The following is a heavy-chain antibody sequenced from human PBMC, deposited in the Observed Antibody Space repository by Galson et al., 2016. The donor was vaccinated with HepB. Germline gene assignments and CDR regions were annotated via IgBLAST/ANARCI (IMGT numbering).Heavy chain of an antibody. CDR1: GFTVSISY. CDR3: ASQWFGDIADYFDY. V-gene: IGHV3-53*01. D-gene: IGHD3-10*01. CDR2: IYSGGST. J-gene: IGHJ4*02. Sequence: SLRLSCAVSGFTVSISYMAWVRQAPVKGLEWVSTIYSGGSTYYADPVKGRFTFTRHNSKNMLYPQMNNLSPDDTAVYFRASQWFGDIADYFDYWGQGTLVTVSS.